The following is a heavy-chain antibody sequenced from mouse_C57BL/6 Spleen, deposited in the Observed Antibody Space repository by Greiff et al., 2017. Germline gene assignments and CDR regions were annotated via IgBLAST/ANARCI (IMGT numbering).Heavy chain of an antibody. CDR2: ISGGGGNT. Sequence: EVQLVESGGGLVKPGGSLKLSCAASGFTFSSYTMSWVRQTPEKRLEWVATISGGGGNTYYPDSVKGRFTISRDNAKNTLYLQMSSLRSEDTALYYCARRGYGSSYVGYFDVWGTGTTVTVSS. CDR1: GFTFSSYT. CDR3: ARRGYGSSYVGYFDV. V-gene: IGHV5-9*01. D-gene: IGHD1-1*01. J-gene: IGHJ1*03.